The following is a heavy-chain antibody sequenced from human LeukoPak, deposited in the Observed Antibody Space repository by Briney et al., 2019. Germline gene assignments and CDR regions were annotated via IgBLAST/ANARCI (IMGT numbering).Heavy chain of an antibody. D-gene: IGHD6-13*01. J-gene: IGHJ4*02. CDR2: IYSDNT. CDR3: AKGPLLRYSSSWYGLDY. CDR1: GFTVSSNS. Sequence: GGSLRLSCTVSGFTVSSNSMSWVRQAPGKGLEWVSFIYSDNTHYSDSVKGRFTISRDNSKNTLYLQMNSLRAEDTAVYYCAKGPLLRYSSSWYGLDYWGQGTLVTVSS. V-gene: IGHV3-53*01.